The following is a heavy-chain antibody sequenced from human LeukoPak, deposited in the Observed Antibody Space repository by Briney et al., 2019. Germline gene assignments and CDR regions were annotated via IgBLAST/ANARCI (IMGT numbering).Heavy chain of an antibody. V-gene: IGHV1-18*01. Sequence: GASVKVSCKASGYTFTSYGISWVRQAPGQGLEWMGWISGSNGNTNYAQKLQGRVTMTTDTSTSTAYMELRSLRSDDTAVYYCARTFSESYYYYGMDVWGQGTTVTVSS. CDR1: GYTFTSYG. CDR3: ARTFSESYYYYGMDV. CDR2: ISGSNGNT. D-gene: IGHD1-26*01. J-gene: IGHJ6*02.